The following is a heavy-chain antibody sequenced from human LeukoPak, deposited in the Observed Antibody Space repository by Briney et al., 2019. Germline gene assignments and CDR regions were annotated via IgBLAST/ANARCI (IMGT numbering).Heavy chain of an antibody. D-gene: IGHD3-10*01. CDR1: GFTFDDYA. J-gene: IGHJ4*02. V-gene: IGHV3-9*01. CDR3: AKEGNGESYFDY. CDR2: ISWNSGSI. Sequence: PGGSLRLSCAASGFTFDDYAMHWVRQAPGKGLEWVSGISWNSGSIGYADSVKGRFTISRDNAKNSLYLQMNSLRAEDTALYYCAKEGNGESYFDYWGQGTLVTVSS.